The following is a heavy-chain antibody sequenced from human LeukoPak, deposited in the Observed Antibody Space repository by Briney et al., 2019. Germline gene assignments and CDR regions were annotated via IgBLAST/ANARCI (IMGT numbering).Heavy chain of an antibody. Sequence: GGSLRFSCAASGFTFSSYSMNWVRQAPGKGLGWVSSISSSSSYIYYADSVKGRFTISRDNAKNSLYLQMNSLRAEDTAVYYCARAKQDQYFDYWGQGTLVTVSS. CDR1: GFTFSSYS. CDR3: ARAKQDQYFDY. CDR2: ISSSSSYI. J-gene: IGHJ4*02. D-gene: IGHD1/OR15-1a*01. V-gene: IGHV3-21*01.